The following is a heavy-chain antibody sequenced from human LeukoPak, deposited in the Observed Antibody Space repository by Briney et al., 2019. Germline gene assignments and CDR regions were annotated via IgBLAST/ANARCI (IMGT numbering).Heavy chain of an antibody. J-gene: IGHJ3*02. CDR2: ISGYNGNT. V-gene: IGHV1-18*01. CDR1: GYTFSGYG. Sequence: GASVKVSCKASGYTFSGYGISWVRQAPGQGLEWMGWISGYNGNTNSAQKLQGRVSMTTDTSTSTAYVELRSLRSDDTAVYYCARDRSPDFWSGDYRDAFDIWGQGTMVTVSS. D-gene: IGHD3-3*01. CDR3: ARDRSPDFWSGDYRDAFDI.